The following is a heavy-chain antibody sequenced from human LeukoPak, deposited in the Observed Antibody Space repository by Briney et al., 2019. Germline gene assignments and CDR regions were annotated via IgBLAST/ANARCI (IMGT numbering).Heavy chain of an antibody. J-gene: IGHJ4*02. CDR3: ARGHSGWYDY. Sequence: QAGGSLRLSCAASEFSVGSNYMTWVRQAPGKGLEWVSLIYSGGSTYYADSVKGRFTISRDNSKNTLYLQMNSLRSEDTAVYYCARGHSGWYDYWGQGTLVTVSS. CDR1: EFSVGSNY. CDR2: IYSGGST. V-gene: IGHV3-66*01. D-gene: IGHD6-19*01.